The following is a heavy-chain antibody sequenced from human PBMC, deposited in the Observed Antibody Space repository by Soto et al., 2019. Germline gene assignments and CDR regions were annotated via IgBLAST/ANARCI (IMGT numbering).Heavy chain of an antibody. CDR2: IYYSGST. CDR3: ARGVAVAGTLFDY. J-gene: IGHJ4*02. Sequence: PSETLSLTCTVSGGSISSGGYYWSWIRQHPGKGLEWIGYIYYSGSTYYNPSLKSRVTISVDTSKNQFSLKLSSVTAADTAVYYCARGVAVAGTLFDYWGQGTLVTVSS. CDR1: GGSISSGGYY. V-gene: IGHV4-31*03. D-gene: IGHD6-19*01.